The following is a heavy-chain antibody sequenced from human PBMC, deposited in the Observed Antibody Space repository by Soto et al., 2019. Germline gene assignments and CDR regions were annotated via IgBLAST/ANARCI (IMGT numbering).Heavy chain of an antibody. CDR2: IYYSGST. CDR3: ASPGPNFWSGYYDAFDI. Sequence: PSETLSLTCTVSGGSISSYYWSWIRQPPWKGLEWIGYIYYSGSTNYNPSLKSRVTISVDTSKNQFSLKLSSVTAADTAVYYCASPGPNFWSGYYDAFDIWGQGTMVTVSS. CDR1: GGSISSYY. J-gene: IGHJ3*02. V-gene: IGHV4-59*01. D-gene: IGHD3-3*01.